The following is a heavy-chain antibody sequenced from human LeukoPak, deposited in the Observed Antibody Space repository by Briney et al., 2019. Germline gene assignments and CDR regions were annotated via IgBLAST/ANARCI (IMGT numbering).Heavy chain of an antibody. CDR3: ARHGIRSHFDY. J-gene: IGHJ4*02. CDR1: GGSITTDNYY. D-gene: IGHD3-3*01. V-gene: IGHV4-39*01. Sequence: PSETLSLTCTVSGGSITTDNYYWSWIRQPAGKGLEWIGSIYYSGSTYYNPSLKSRVTISVDTSKNQFSLKLSSVTAADTAVYYCARHGIRSHFDYWGQGTLVTVSS. CDR2: IYYSGST.